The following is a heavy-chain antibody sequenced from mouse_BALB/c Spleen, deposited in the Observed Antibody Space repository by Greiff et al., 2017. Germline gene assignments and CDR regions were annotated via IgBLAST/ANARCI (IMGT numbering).Heavy chain of an antibody. J-gene: IGHJ3*01. D-gene: IGHD2-2*01. CDR2: IRSKSNNYAT. CDR3: VRHGYGVGFAY. CDR1: GFTFNTYA. V-gene: IGHV10-1*02. Sequence: EAGGGLVQPKGSLKLSCAASGFTFNTYAMNWVRQAPGKGLEWVARIRSKSNNYATYYADSVKDRFTISRDDSQSMLYLQMNNLKTEDTAMYYCVRHGYGVGFAYWGQGTLVTVSA.